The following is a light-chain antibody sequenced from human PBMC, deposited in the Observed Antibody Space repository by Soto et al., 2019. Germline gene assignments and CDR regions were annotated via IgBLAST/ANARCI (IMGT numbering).Light chain of an antibody. CDR3: QEYGTSRT. CDR1: QSVSSSY. Sequence: EIVLTQSPGTLSLSPGEGATLSCRASQSVSSSYLAWYQQEPGQAPRLLIYGASSRATGIPDRFSGSGSGTDFTLTISRLEPEDFAVYYCQEYGTSRTFGQGTKVDI. CDR2: GAS. J-gene: IGKJ1*01. V-gene: IGKV3-20*01.